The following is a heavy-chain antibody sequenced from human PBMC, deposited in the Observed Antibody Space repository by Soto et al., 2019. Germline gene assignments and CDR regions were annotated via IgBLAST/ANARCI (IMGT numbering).Heavy chain of an antibody. J-gene: IGHJ4*02. Sequence: QVQLQESGPGLVKPSQTLSLTCTVSGGSISSGDYYWSWIRQPPGKGLEWIGYIYYSGSTYYNPSRQSRVXXXVXXSTNQFSLTLSSVTAADTAVYYCASSSYGYTFYDYWGQGTLVTVSS. CDR2: IYYSGST. D-gene: IGHD5-18*01. V-gene: IGHV4-30-4*01. CDR3: ASSSYGYTFYDY. CDR1: GGSISSGDYY.